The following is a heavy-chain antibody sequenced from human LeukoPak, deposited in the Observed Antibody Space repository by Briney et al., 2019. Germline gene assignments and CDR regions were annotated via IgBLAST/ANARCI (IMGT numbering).Heavy chain of an antibody. D-gene: IGHD5-18*01. J-gene: IGHJ4*02. V-gene: IGHV3-30*18. Sequence: GGSLRLSCAASGFTFNNYGMHWVRQAPGKGLEWVAVISYDGTNKYYADSVKGRFTISRDNSKNTLDLQMNSLRAEDTAVYYCAKDRSAMAKYFDYWGQGALVTVSS. CDR3: AKDRSAMAKYFDY. CDR1: GFTFNNYG. CDR2: ISYDGTNK.